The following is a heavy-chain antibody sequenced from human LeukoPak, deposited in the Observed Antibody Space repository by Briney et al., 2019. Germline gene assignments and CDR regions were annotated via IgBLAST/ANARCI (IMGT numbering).Heavy chain of an antibody. CDR1: GFLFHVYT. Sequence: GGSLRLSCRTSGFLFHVYTMTWVRQAPGKGLEWVSVIYSGGSTYYVDSVKGRFTISRDNSKNTLYLQMNSLRAEDTAVYYCARLAALRYFDYWGQGTLVTVSS. CDR2: IYSGGST. V-gene: IGHV3-23*03. J-gene: IGHJ4*02. CDR3: ARLAALRYFDY. D-gene: IGHD3-3*01.